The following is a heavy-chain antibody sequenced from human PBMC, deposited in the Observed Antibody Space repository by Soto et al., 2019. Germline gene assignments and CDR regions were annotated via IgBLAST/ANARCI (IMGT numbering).Heavy chain of an antibody. CDR3: AIDRSYSSDWAVTPFDY. CDR2: ISGSGAST. J-gene: IGHJ4*02. V-gene: IGHV3-23*01. Sequence: PGGSLRLSCAVSGFSFSNFAMSWVRQAPGKGLEWVSLISGSGASTFYVESVKGRFTVSRDNSKNTLYLQMNTLRADDTAVYYRAIDRSYSSDWAVTPFDYWGQGTLVTVSS. CDR1: GFSFSNFA. D-gene: IGHD6-19*01.